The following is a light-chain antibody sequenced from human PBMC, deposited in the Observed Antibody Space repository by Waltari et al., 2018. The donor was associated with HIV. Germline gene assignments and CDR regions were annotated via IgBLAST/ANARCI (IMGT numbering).Light chain of an antibody. J-gene: IGLJ2*01. V-gene: IGLV1-51*01. CDR2: DNN. CDR3: GTWDSSLSAGV. CDR1: NSNIGNNY. Sequence: QSVLTQPPSVSAAPGRKVTISCSGSNSNIGNNYVSWYQQLPATAPKLLISDNNQRPSETPDRFSCSQSGTSATLGITGLQTGGEADYYCGTWDSSLSAGVFGGGTKLTVL.